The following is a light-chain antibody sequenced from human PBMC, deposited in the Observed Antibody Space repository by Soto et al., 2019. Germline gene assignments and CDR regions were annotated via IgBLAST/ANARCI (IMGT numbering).Light chain of an antibody. CDR3: CSYGGSGAYV. CDR1: SSYVGNFNL. J-gene: IGLJ1*01. Sequence: QSVLTQPASVSGSPGQSITISCTGTSSYVGNFNLVSWYQQHPDKAPKLMIYEVTKRPAGVSNRFSASKSGNTASLTISGLQAEDEADYHCCSYGGSGAYVFGTGTKVTVL. V-gene: IGLV2-23*02. CDR2: EVT.